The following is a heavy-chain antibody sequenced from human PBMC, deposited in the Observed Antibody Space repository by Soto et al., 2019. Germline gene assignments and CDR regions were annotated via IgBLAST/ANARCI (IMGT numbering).Heavy chain of an antibody. J-gene: IGHJ6*02. D-gene: IGHD3-3*01. CDR3: SSYLRSLEWSPGAYYGMDD. Sequence: GGSLRLSCAASGFTFSSYSMNWVRQAPGQVLEWVSSISSSSSYISYAYSVTGLFTISSDNAKNSLYLQMHSLSDADTDVSYCSSYLRSLEWSPGAYYGMDDWGQGTPVTVSS. CDR1: GFTFSSYS. CDR2: ISSSSSYI. V-gene: IGHV3-21*01.